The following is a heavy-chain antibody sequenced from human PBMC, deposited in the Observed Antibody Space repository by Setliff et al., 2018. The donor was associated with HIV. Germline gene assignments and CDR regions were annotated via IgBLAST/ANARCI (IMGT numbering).Heavy chain of an antibody. D-gene: IGHD4-17*01. V-gene: IGHV4-39*07. CDR1: GGSISSSSYH. J-gene: IGHJ6*02. Sequence: SETLSLTCSVSGGSISSSSYHWGWIRQPPGKGLEWIGSIYYSGSTYYNPSLKSRVTISVETSKNQFSLKLSSVTAADTAVYYCARDWTWDYGGYYYYGMDVWDQGTTVTVSS. CDR2: IYYSGST. CDR3: ARDWTWDYGGYYYYGMDV.